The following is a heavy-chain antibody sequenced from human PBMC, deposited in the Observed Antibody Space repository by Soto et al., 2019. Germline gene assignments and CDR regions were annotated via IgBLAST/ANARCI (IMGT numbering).Heavy chain of an antibody. J-gene: IGHJ4*02. V-gene: IGHV2-5*02. D-gene: IGHD4-17*01. CDR3: AHRREGGRTVTTLDY. CDR1: GFLLRTSGVG. Sequence: SGPTLVKPTQTLTLTCTFSGFLLRTSGVGVGWIRQPPGKALEWLALIYWDDDKRYSPSLKSRLTITKDTSKNQVVLTMTNMDPVDTATYYCAHRREGGRTVTTLDYWGQGTLVTVSS. CDR2: IYWDDDK.